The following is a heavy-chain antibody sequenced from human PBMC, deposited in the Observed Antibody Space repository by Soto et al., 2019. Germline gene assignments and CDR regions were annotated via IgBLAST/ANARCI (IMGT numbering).Heavy chain of an antibody. CDR1: GFTFDDYA. CDR2: ISWNSGSI. Sequence: EVQLVESGGGLVQPGRSLRLSCAASGFTFDDYAMHWVRQAPGKGLEWVSGISWNSGSIGYADSVKGRFTISRDNAKNSLYLQMNSLRAEDTALYYCARGHSGWYYLGDNWGQGTLVTVSS. J-gene: IGHJ4*02. D-gene: IGHD6-19*01. V-gene: IGHV3-9*01. CDR3: ARGHSGWYYLGDN.